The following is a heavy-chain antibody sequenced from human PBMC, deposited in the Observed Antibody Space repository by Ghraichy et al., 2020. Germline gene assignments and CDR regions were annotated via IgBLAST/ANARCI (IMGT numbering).Heavy chain of an antibody. V-gene: IGHV3-11*01. CDR1: GFTFSDYY. D-gene: IGHD5-12*01. CDR3: ASGRGGYGGYYFDS. CDR2: ISGTGYTI. J-gene: IGHJ4*02. Sequence: GGSLRLSCAASGFTFSDYYMSWIRQAPGKGLEWVSYISGTGYTIHYADSVKGRFTISRDNAKNSLYLQMNNLRAEDTAVYYCASGRGGYGGYYFDSWGQGTLVTVSS.